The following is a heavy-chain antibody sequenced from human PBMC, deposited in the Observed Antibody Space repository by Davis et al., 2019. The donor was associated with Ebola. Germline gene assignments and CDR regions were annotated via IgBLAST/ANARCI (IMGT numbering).Heavy chain of an antibody. Sequence: ISTYNGNSYYAAKFQGRVSMTTDTSTTTVYMELRSLRSDDTAVYYCTRGPAGDVVVTIPFDHWGQGTLVTVSS. CDR2: ISTYNGNS. CDR3: TRGPAGDVVVTIPFDH. V-gene: IGHV1-18*01. D-gene: IGHD2-21*02. J-gene: IGHJ4*02.